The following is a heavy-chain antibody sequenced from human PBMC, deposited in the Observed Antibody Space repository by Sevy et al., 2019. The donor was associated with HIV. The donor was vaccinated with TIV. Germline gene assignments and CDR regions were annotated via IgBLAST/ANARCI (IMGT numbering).Heavy chain of an antibody. CDR2: ITGSGSTI. V-gene: IGHV3-48*03. D-gene: IGHD1-26*01. CDR1: GFSFSNYE. J-gene: IGHJ3*02. CDR3: AREGGSYYEDPFDI. Sequence: GGSLRLSCAASGFSFSNYEMNWVRQAPGKGLEWVSYITGSGSTIYYADSVKGRFTISRDNAKNSLYLQMNSLRAEDTAVYYYAREGGSYYEDPFDIWGQGTMVTVSS.